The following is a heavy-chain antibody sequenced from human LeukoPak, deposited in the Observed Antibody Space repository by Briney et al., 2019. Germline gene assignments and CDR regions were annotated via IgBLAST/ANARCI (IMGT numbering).Heavy chain of an antibody. CDR1: GGSINSGGYY. D-gene: IGHD5-24*01. CDR3: ARDRDGYNGLDY. V-gene: IGHV4-31*03. J-gene: IGHJ4*02. CDR2: IYYSGST. Sequence: HSETLSLTCTASGGSINSGGYYWSWIRQHPGKGLEWIGYIYYSGSTYSNPSLKSRLTISVDTSKNQFSLKLSSVTAADTAVYYCARDRDGYNGLDYWGQGTLVTVSS.